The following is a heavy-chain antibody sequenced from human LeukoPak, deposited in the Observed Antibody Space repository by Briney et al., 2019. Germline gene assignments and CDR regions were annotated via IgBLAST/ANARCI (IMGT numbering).Heavy chain of an antibody. Sequence: PGGSLRLSCAASGFTFSSYAMSWVRQAPGKGLGWVSAIIGSGGSTYYADSVKGRFTISRDNSKNTLYLQMNSLRAEDTAVYYCAKEGGRSSSSGNWFDPWGQGTLVTVSS. D-gene: IGHD6-6*01. CDR2: IIGSGGST. V-gene: IGHV3-23*01. CDR1: GFTFSSYA. CDR3: AKEGGRSSSSGNWFDP. J-gene: IGHJ5*02.